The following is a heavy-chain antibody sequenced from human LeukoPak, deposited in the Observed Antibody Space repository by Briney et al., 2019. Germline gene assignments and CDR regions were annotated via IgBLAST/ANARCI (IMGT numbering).Heavy chain of an antibody. J-gene: IGHJ4*02. V-gene: IGHV3-23*01. Sequence: GGSLRLSCAASGFTVSSNYMSWVRQAPGKGLEWVSAISGSGGSTYYADSVKGRFTISRDNSKNTLYLQMNSLRAEDTAVYYCAKELDSSGYFDFWGQGTLVTVSS. CDR3: AKELDSSGYFDF. D-gene: IGHD3-22*01. CDR2: ISGSGGST. CDR1: GFTVSSNY.